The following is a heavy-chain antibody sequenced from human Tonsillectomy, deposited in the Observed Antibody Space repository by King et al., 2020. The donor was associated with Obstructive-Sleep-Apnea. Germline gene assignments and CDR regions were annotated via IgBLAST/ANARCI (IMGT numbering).Heavy chain of an antibody. CDR3: ARVWSTVVTNDALDI. Sequence: VQLQESGPGLVKPSETLSLTCTVSGGSISSYSWTWIRPPPGKGLEWIGYIYNTGSTNYNPSLKSRVTISIDTSKNQFSLKLSSVTAADTAVYYCARVWSTVVTNDALDIWGQGTMVTVSS. CDR1: GGSISSYS. J-gene: IGHJ3*02. V-gene: IGHV4-59*01. D-gene: IGHD4-23*01. CDR2: IYNTGST.